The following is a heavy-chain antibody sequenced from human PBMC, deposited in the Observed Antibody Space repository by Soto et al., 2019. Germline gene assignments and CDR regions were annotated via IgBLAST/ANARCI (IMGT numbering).Heavy chain of an antibody. J-gene: IGHJ6*02. V-gene: IGHV4-59*08. CDR1: GGSISSYY. Sequence: QVQLQESGPGLVKPSETLSLTCTVSGGSISSYYWSWIRRPPGKGLEWIGYIYYSGSTNYNPSLKSRATISVDTSMNQFSLKLSSVTAADPAVYYCARHDTTDYYYYGMDVWGQGTTVTVSS. D-gene: IGHD1-1*01. CDR2: IYYSGST. CDR3: ARHDTTDYYYYGMDV.